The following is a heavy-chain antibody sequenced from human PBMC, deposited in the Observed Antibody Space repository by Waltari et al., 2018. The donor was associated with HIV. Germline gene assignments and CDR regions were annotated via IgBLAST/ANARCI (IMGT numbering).Heavy chain of an antibody. V-gene: IGHV1-18*01. CDR2: IWAYEGNK. CDR3: VRGGGSWLQETHYYKSLDV. D-gene: IGHD5-12*01. CDR1: GFDLTSYG. Sequence: QVQLMQSGPETRKPGDSVKMSCRAAGFDLTSYGITWVRQAPGQAIEWMGWIWAYEGNKDVDGRFKNRVSLTTDTSTATVFLEVRSLTVDDSATYYCVRGGGSWLQETHYYKSLDVWGPGTTVIVS. J-gene: IGHJ6*02.